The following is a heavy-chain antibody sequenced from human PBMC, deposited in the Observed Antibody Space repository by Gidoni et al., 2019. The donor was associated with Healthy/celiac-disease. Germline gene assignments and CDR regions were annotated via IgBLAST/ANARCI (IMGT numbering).Heavy chain of an antibody. Sequence: EVQLVDSGGVVVQPGGSLRLSCAASGLTFDDYTMHWVRQAPGKGLEWVSLISWDGGSTYYADSVKGRFTISRDNSKNSLYLQMNSLRTEDTALYYCAKGGEIRTLDYWGQGTLVTVSS. CDR2: ISWDGGST. CDR3: AKGGEIRTLDY. CDR1: GLTFDDYT. V-gene: IGHV3-43*01. D-gene: IGHD5-18*01. J-gene: IGHJ4*02.